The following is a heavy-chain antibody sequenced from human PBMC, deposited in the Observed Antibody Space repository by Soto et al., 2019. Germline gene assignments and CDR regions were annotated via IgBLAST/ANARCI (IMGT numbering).Heavy chain of an antibody. J-gene: IGHJ4*02. CDR1: SGSIRVTNAF. Sequence: SETRSLTGTVSSGSIRVTNAFWGCVRQPPGKGLEWIGNVDYSGTAYFSPSLATRVTFHVDTSKNQFSLTLYSVTAADTAVYYCARITGRHLDYWGQGILVTGSS. V-gene: IGHV4-39*01. D-gene: IGHD1-20*01. CDR2: VDYSGTA. CDR3: ARITGRHLDY.